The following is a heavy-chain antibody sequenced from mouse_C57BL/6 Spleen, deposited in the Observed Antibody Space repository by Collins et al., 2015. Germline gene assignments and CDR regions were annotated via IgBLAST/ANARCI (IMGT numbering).Heavy chain of an antibody. D-gene: IGHD3-2*02. CDR1: GYTFTDYY. J-gene: IGHJ3*01. Sequence: EVQLQQSGPELVKSGASVKISCKASGYTFTDYYMNWVKQSHGKSLEWIGDINPNNGGTSYNQKFKGKATLTVDKSSSTAYMELRSLTSEDSAVYYCAIDSSGSAWFAYWGQGTLVTVSA. CDR2: INPNNGGT. V-gene: IGHV1-26*01. CDR3: AIDSSGSAWFAY.